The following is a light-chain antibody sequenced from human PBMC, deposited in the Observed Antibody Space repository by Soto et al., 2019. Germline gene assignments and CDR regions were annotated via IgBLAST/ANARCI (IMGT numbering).Light chain of an antibody. Sequence: QSDLTQPASVSGSPGQSITISCTGTSSDVGSYNYVSWYQQHPGKAPKLMVYDVSNRPSGVSNRFSGSKSGNTASLTISGLQAEDEADYYCGSYTTTSTYVFGPGTKVTVL. CDR3: GSYTTTSTYV. CDR2: DVS. J-gene: IGLJ1*01. CDR1: SSDVGSYNY. V-gene: IGLV2-14*01.